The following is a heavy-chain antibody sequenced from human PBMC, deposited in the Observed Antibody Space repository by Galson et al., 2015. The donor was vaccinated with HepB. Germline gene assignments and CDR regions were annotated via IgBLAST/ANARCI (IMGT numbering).Heavy chain of an antibody. D-gene: IGHD5-18*01. V-gene: IGHV1-18*04. J-gene: IGHJ6*02. CDR1: GYTFTSYG. CDR2: ISAYNGNT. CDR3: ARDPRRWIQLWSYYYGMDV. Sequence: SVKVSCKAPGYTFTSYGISWVRQAPGQGLEWMGWISAYNGNTNYAQKLQGRVTMTTDTSTSTAYMELRSLRSDDTAVYYCARDPRRWIQLWSYYYGMDVWGQGTTVTVSS.